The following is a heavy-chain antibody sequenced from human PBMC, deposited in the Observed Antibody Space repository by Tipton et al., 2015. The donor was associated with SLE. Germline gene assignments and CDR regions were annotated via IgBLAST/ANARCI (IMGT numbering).Heavy chain of an antibody. J-gene: IGHJ6*03. V-gene: IGHV3-48*01. CDR1: GFTFSSYS. CDR2: ISSSSSTI. D-gene: IGHD1-26*01. CDR3: ARGARGGYEYYYCMDV. Sequence: SLRLSCAASGFTFSSYSMNWVRQAPGKGLEWVSYISSSSSTIYYADSVKGRFTISRDNAKNSLYLQMNSLRAEDTAVYYCARGARGGYEYYYCMDVWGKGTTVTISS.